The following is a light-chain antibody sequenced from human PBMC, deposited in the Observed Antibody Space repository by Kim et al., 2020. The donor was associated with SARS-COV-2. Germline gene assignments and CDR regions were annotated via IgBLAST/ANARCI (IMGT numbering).Light chain of an antibody. J-gene: IGLJ2*01. CDR1: SSDVGGYDY. CDR3: TSYTRKTTFV. V-gene: IGLV2-14*04. Sequence: GQSITISCTGTSSDVGGYDYVSWLQQHPGKAPKLLIYDVNKRPSGVSNRFSGSKSGNTASLTISGLQAEDEAAYYCTSYTRKTTFVFGGGTQLTVL. CDR2: DVN.